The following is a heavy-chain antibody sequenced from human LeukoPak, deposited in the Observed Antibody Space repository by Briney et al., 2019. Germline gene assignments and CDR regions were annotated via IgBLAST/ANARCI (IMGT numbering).Heavy chain of an antibody. CDR2: AYYRGST. D-gene: IGHD3-3*01. CDR3: ARYNYDFWSGYSKWFDP. J-gene: IGHJ5*02. V-gene: IGHV4-59*01. CDR1: GGSISGYY. Sequence: PSETLSLTCTVSGGSISGYYWSWIRQPPGKGLEWIGYAYYRGSTNYNPSLKSRVTISVDTPKNQFSLKLSSVTAADTAVYYCARYNYDFWSGYSKWFDPWGQGTLVTVSS.